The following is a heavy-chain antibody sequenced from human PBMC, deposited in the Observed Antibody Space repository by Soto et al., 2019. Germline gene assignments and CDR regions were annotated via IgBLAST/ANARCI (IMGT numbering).Heavy chain of an antibody. CDR2: ISSSSSYT. V-gene: IGHV3-11*06. J-gene: IGHJ4*02. CDR1: GFTFSDYY. D-gene: IGHD2-15*01. Sequence: LRLSCAASGFTFSDYYMSWIRQAPGKGLEWVSYISSSSSYTNYADSVKGRFTISRDNAKNSLYLQMNSLRAEDTAVYYCARLEGIYCSGGSCYFDYWGQGTLVTVSS. CDR3: ARLEGIYCSGGSCYFDY.